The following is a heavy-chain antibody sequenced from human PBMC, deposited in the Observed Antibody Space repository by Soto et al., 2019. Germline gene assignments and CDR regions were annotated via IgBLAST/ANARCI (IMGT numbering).Heavy chain of an antibody. CDR3: ASGRITAAVTDY. D-gene: IGHD6-13*01. J-gene: IGHJ4*02. V-gene: IGHV3-72*01. CDR2: TRNKANSYTT. CDR1: GFTFSDHY. Sequence: GGSLRLSCAASGFTFSDHYMDWVRQAPGKGLEWVGRTRNKANSYTTEYAASVKGRFTISRDDSKNSLYLQMNSLKTEDTAVYYCASGRITAAVTDYWGQGTLGTVSS.